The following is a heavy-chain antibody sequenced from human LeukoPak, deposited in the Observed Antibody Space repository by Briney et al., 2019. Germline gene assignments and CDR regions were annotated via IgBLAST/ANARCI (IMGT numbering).Heavy chain of an antibody. CDR3: AIRLNYYDSSGYYQGY. D-gene: IGHD3-22*01. V-gene: IGHV5-10-1*01. CDR2: IDPSDSYT. CDR1: GYSFTSYW. Sequence: GESLKISCKGSGYSFTSYWISWVRQMPGKGLEWVGRIDPSDSYTNYSPSFQGHVTISADKSISTAYLQWSSLKASDTAMYYCAIRLNYYDSSGYYQGYWGQGTLVTVSS. J-gene: IGHJ4*02.